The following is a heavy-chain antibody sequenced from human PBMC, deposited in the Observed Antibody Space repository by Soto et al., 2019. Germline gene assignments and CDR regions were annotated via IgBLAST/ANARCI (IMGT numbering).Heavy chain of an antibody. CDR3: ARGVKYSGTCYAAFDI. V-gene: IGHV3-74*01. J-gene: IGHJ3*02. CDR1: GFTFSSYW. CDR2: INSDGSTT. Sequence: PGGSLRLSCAASGFTFSSYWIHWVRQAPGKGLVWVSRINSDGSTTTYADSVKGRFTISRDNAKNTLFLQMNSLRAEDTAVYYCARGVKYSGTCYAAFDIWGQGTMVTVS. D-gene: IGHD1-26*01.